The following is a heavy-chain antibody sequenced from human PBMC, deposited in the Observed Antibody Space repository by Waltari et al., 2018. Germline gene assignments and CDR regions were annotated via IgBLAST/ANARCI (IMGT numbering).Heavy chain of an antibody. J-gene: IGHJ4*02. CDR1: GFPFSGSA. CDR2: IRSKANSYAT. V-gene: IGHV3-73*02. Sequence: VQLVESGGVLVQPGGSLQLSCAASGFPFSGSAMRWARQASGKGLEWGGRIRSKANSYATEYAASVKGRFTISRDDSKNTAYLQMNSLKTEDTAGYYCTRQWGDSSGWGQGTLVTVSS. CDR3: TRQWGDSSG. D-gene: IGHD3-22*01.